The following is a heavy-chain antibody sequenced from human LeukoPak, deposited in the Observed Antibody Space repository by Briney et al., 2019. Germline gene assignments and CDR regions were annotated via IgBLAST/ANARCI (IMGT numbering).Heavy chain of an antibody. D-gene: IGHD2/OR15-2a*01. CDR1: GCTIRKYS. V-gene: IGHV3-64D*09. J-gene: IGHJ5*02. Sequence: GGSLCLSCSASGCTIRKYSMHWVRQGPGKGLEYVSAISSNGHTYYADSVKGRFTISRDNSKSTLYLQMSSLRPEDTAVYYCVKSNREENWFDPWGQGTLVTVSS. CDR3: VKSNREENWFDP. CDR2: ISSNGHT.